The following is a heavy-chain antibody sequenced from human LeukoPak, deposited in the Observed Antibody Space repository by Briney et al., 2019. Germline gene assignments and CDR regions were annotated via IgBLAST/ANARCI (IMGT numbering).Heavy chain of an antibody. CDR2: ISGSGGST. Sequence: GGSLRLSCAASGFTFSSYAMSWVRQAPGKGLEWVSAISGSGGSTYYADSVKGRFTISRDNSKNTLYLQMNSLRAEDTAVYYCASGEYYYDSSGPTDAFDIWGQGTMVTVSS. CDR1: GFTFSSYA. CDR3: ASGEYYYDSSGPTDAFDI. D-gene: IGHD3-22*01. V-gene: IGHV3-23*01. J-gene: IGHJ3*02.